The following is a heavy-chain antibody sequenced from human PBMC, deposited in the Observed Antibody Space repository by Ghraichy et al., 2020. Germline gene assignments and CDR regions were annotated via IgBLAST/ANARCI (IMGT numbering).Heavy chain of an antibody. V-gene: IGHV3-74*01. CDR2: INSDGSST. CDR3: ARAYARLHCSSTSCYLPWNYGVYYYYGMDV. J-gene: IGHJ6*02. CDR1: GFTFSSYW. D-gene: IGHD2-2*01. Sequence: GGSLRLSCAASGFTFSSYWMHWVRQAPGKGLVWVSRINSDGSSTSYADSVKGRFTISRDNAKNTLYLQMNSLRAEDTAVYYCARAYARLHCSSTSCYLPWNYGVYYYYGMDVWGQGTTVTVSS.